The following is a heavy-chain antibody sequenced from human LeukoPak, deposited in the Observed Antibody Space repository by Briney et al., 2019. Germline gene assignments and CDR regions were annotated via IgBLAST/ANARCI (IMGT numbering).Heavy chain of an antibody. CDR3: ARGVGWTSRYYFDY. J-gene: IGHJ4*02. V-gene: IGHV1-24*01. CDR1: GYTLTELS. D-gene: IGHD6-19*01. Sequence: ASVKVSCKVSGYTLTELSMHWVRQAPGKGLEWMGGFDPEDGETIYAQKFQGRVTMTEDTSTDTAYMELSSLRSDDTAVYYCARGVGWTSRYYFDYWGQGTLVTVSS. CDR2: FDPEDGET.